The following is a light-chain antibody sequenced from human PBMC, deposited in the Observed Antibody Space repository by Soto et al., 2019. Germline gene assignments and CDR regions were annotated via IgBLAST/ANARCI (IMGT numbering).Light chain of an antibody. V-gene: IGKV1-5*01. J-gene: IGKJ1*01. CDR3: QQYNSYWT. CDR1: QSISSW. Sequence: DIQMTQSPSTLSASAGDRVAITCRASQSISSWLAWYQQKPGKAPKLLIYDASSLERGVPSRFSGSGSGTEFTLTISSLQPDDFATYYCQQYNSYWTFGQGTKVEIK. CDR2: DAS.